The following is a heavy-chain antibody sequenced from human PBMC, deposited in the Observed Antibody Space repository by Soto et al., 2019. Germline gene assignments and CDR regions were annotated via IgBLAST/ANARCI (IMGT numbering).Heavy chain of an antibody. CDR1: GFTFSNYD. CDR2: ISTTSSSK. CDR3: ARGEFCGGDCYCGEYFRH. Sequence: EVQLVESGGGLVQPGGSLRLSCAASGFTFSNYDMDWVRQAPGKGLEWVSYISTTSSSKYYADSVKGRFTISRDNARNSLYLQIDSLSDEDTAVYYCARGEFCGGDCYCGEYFRHWGQGTLVTVSS. D-gene: IGHD2-21*02. V-gene: IGHV3-48*02. J-gene: IGHJ1*01.